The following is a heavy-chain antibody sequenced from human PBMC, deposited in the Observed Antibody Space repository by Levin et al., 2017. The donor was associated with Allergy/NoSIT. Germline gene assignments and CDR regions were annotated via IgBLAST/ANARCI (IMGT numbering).Heavy chain of an antibody. Sequence: GGSLRLSCAAFGLTFSNFAMMWLRQAPGKGLEWVSAITGDGGDTRYADSLKGRFTISRDNFNNTLYLQMNSLTAEDTAIYYCAKDPNGDYVGAFDIWGQGIMVTVSS. D-gene: IGHD4-17*01. J-gene: IGHJ3*02. CDR1: GLTFSNFA. CDR3: AKDPNGDYVGAFDI. V-gene: IGHV3-23*01. CDR2: ITGDGGDT.